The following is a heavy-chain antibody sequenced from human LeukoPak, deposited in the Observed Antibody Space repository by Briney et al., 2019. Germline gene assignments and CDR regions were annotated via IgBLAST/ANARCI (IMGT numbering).Heavy chain of an antibody. D-gene: IGHD3-9*01. V-gene: IGHV4-4*07. CDR1: GGSISSYY. Sequence: SETLSLTCTVSGGSISSYYWSWIRQPAGKGLEWTGRIYTSGSTNYNPSLKSRVTISVDTSKNQFSLKLSSVTAADTAVYYCARALRYFDWLPHPDDYYYGMDVWGQGTTVTVSS. J-gene: IGHJ6*02. CDR2: IYTSGST. CDR3: ARALRYFDWLPHPDDYYYGMDV.